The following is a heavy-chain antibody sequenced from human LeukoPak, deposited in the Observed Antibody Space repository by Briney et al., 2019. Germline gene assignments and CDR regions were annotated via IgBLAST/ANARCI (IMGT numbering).Heavy chain of an antibody. J-gene: IGHJ3*02. D-gene: IGHD3-3*01. CDR3: AREGPYSSSPGVLYFDI. V-gene: IGHV4-4*07. Sequence: SEALSLTCTVSGGSLSVYYWSWIRQSAGKGLEWIGRIFASGSATYNASLKNRVTMSVDRSKNHFSLNLTSVTAADTAVYYCAREGPYSSSPGVLYFDIWGLGTMVTVSS. CDR2: IFASGSA. CDR1: GGSLSVYY.